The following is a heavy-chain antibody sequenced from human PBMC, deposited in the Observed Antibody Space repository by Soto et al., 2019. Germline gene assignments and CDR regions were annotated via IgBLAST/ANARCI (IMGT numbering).Heavy chain of an antibody. J-gene: IGHJ6*02. CDR3: AILEKGGMDV. CDR2: ISWNSGNI. CDR1: GFTFHDYA. D-gene: IGHD1-1*01. Sequence: EVQLVESGGGLVQPGRSLRLSCAASGFTFHDYALHWVRQAPGKGLEWVSGISWNSGNIGYGDSVKGRFTISRDNAKNSLYLQMNSLRVEDTALYYCAILEKGGMDVWCQGTTVTVSS. V-gene: IGHV3-9*01.